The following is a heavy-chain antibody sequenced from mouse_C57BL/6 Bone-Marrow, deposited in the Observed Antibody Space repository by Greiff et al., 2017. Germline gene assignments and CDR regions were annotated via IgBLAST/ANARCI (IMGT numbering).Heavy chain of an antibody. CDR3: ARMEDDLFAY. CDR1: GYTFTSYW. CDR2: IDPSDSYT. J-gene: IGHJ3*01. D-gene: IGHD2-4*01. Sequence: QVQLQQPGAELVMPGASVKLSCKASGYTFTSYWMHWVKQRPGQGLEWIGEIDPSDSYTNYNQKFKGKSTLTVDKSSSTAYMQLSSLTSEDSAVYYCARMEDDLFAYWGQGTLVTVSA. V-gene: IGHV1-69*01.